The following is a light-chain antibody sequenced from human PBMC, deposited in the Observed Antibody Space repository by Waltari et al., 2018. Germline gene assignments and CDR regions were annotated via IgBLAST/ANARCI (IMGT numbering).Light chain of an antibody. CDR1: QSVSSN. V-gene: IGKV3-15*01. CDR2: GAS. Sequence: EIVMSQSPATLSVSPGERATISCRASQSVSSNLAWYQQKPGQAPRLIIYGASTRATGSAARLSGSGSGTEVTLTISSLQSEDFSVYYCQQYNNWPPWTFGQGTKVEIK. J-gene: IGKJ1*01. CDR3: QQYNNWPPWT.